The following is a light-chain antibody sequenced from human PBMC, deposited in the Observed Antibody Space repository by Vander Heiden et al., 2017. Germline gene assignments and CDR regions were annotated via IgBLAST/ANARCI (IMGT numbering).Light chain of an antibody. CDR1: QSISSY. V-gene: IGKV1-39*01. CDR2: AAS. Sequence: SVGDRVTITCRASQSISSYLNWYQQKPGKAPKLLIYAASSLQSGVPSRFSGSGSGTDFTLTISSLQPEDFATYYCQQSYSTPSTFGQGTKVEIK. J-gene: IGKJ1*01. CDR3: QQSYSTPST.